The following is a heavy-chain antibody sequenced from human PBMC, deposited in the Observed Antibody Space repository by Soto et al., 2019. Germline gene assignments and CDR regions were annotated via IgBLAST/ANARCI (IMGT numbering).Heavy chain of an antibody. D-gene: IGHD6-19*01. V-gene: IGHV3-23*01. Sequence: PGGSLRLSCAASGFTFSSHAMSWVRQAPGKGLEWVSAISTGGRTTYYAESVKGRFTISRDNSRNTLYLQMNSLRAEDTALFYCAKAGPYGSGWLNWFDPWGQGTLVTVSS. CDR3: AKAGPYGSGWLNWFDP. J-gene: IGHJ5*02. CDR2: ISTGGRTT. CDR1: GFTFSSHA.